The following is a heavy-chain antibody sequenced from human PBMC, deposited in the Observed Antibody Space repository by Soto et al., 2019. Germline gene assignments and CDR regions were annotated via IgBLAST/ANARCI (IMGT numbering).Heavy chain of an antibody. CDR3: ARDNCYDSSGFDY. V-gene: IGHV3-7*01. CDR1: GFTFSSYW. CDR2: LRHDGWTK. Sequence: GGSLRLSCAASGFTFSSYWMYWFRQVPGKGLELGSNLRHDGWTKYYVVSVTGRFIISRDNAKNSLYLKMNSLRAEDTAVYYCARDNCYDSSGFDYWGQGTLVTVSS. J-gene: IGHJ4*02. D-gene: IGHD3-22*01.